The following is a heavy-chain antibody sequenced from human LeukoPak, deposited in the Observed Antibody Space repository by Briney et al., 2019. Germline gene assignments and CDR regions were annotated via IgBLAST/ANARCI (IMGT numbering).Heavy chain of an antibody. D-gene: IGHD2-2*02. J-gene: IGHJ4*02. V-gene: IGHV4-38-2*02. CDR2: IYHSGST. CDR1: GYSISSGYY. CDR3: ARDSTYCSSTSCYKDFDY. Sequence: SETLSLTCTVSGYSISSGYYWGWIRQPPGKGLEWIGSIYHSGSTYYNPSLKSRVTISVDTSKNQFSLRLSSVTAADTAVYYCARDSTYCSSTSCYKDFDYWGQGTLVTVSS.